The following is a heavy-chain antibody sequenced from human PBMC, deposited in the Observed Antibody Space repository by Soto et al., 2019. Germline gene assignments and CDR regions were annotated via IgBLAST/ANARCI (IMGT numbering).Heavy chain of an antibody. Sequence: EVQLVESGGGLVKPGGSLRLSCAASGFTFRSYSMNWVRQAPGKGLEWVSSISSSSSYIYYADSVKGRFTISRDNAKNSLYLQMNSLRAEDTAVYYCARDKVATTWVRAFDIWGQGTMVTVSS. CDR2: ISSSSSYI. CDR1: GFTFRSYS. D-gene: IGHD5-12*01. CDR3: ARDKVATTWVRAFDI. V-gene: IGHV3-21*01. J-gene: IGHJ3*02.